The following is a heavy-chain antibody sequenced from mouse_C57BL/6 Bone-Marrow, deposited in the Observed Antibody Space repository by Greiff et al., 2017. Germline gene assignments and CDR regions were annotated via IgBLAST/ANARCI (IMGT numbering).Heavy chain of an antibody. CDR2: IDPSDSET. J-gene: IGHJ2*01. CDR3: ARDSGSSPYYFDY. V-gene: IGHV1-52*01. CDR1: GYTFTSYW. D-gene: IGHD1-1*01. Sequence: QVQLQQPGAELVRPGSSVKLSCKASGYTFTSYWMHWVKQRPIQGLEWIGNIDPSDSETHYNQKFKDKATLTVDKSSSTAYMQLSSLTSEDSAVYYCARDSGSSPYYFDYWGQGTTLTVSS.